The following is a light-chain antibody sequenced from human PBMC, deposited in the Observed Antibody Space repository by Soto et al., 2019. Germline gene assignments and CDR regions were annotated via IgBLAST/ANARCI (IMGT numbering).Light chain of an antibody. V-gene: IGLV1-44*01. J-gene: IGLJ2*01. CDR1: NSNIGGNT. CDR3: AAWDDSLKGPI. Sequence: QSVLTQPPSASGTPGQRVTISCSGSNSNIGGNTVNWYQQLPARAPKLLIHDNDQRPSGVPDRFSGSKSGTSAALAISGLQYEDEADYYCAAWDDSLKGPIFGGGTKLTVL. CDR2: DND.